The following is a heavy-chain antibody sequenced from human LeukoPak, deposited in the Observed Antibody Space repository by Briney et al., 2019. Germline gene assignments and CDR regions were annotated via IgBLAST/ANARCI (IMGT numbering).Heavy chain of an antibody. CDR1: GFTFSSYE. D-gene: IGHD2-2*02. V-gene: IGHV3-48*03. CDR3: ARDGEDCSSTSCNTKYYYYCYGMDV. J-gene: IGHJ6*04. CDR2: ISSSGSTI. Sequence: GGSLRLSCAASGFTFSSYEMNWVRQAPGKGLEWVSYISSSGSTIYYADSVKGRFTISRDNAKNSLYLQMNSLRAEDTAVYYCARDGEDCSSTSCNTKYYYYCYGMDVWGKGTTVTVSS.